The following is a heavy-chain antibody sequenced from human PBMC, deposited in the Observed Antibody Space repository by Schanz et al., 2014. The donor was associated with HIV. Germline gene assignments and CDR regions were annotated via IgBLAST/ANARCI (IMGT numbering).Heavy chain of an antibody. Sequence: QVQLVESGGGVVQPGRSLRLSCAASGFSFSSYGMHWVRQAPGKGLEWGAILRFDGSIDYYVDSVKGRFTVFRDNSKNTLYLQMNSLSPEDTAVYYCARDNRGDYYLDSWGQGTLVTVSS. J-gene: IGHJ1*01. D-gene: IGHD4-17*01. CDR2: LRFDGSID. V-gene: IGHV3-33*01. CDR3: ARDNRGDYYLDS. CDR1: GFSFSSYG.